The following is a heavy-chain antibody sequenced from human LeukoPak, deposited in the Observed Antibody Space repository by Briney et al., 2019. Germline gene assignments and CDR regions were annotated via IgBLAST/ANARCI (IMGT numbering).Heavy chain of an antibody. CDR3: AKAPYGDYEIAWFDP. Sequence: SGGSLSLSCAASGFTFSSYAMSWVRQAPGKGLEWVSAISGSGGSTYYADSVKGRFTISRDNSKNTLYLQMNSLRAEDTAVYYCAKAPYGDYEIAWFDPWGQGTLVTVSS. CDR2: ISGSGGST. J-gene: IGHJ5*02. D-gene: IGHD4-17*01. CDR1: GFTFSSYA. V-gene: IGHV3-23*01.